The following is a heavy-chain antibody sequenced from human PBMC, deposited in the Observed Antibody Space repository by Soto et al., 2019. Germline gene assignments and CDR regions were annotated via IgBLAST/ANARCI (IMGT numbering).Heavy chain of an antibody. CDR1: GFTFSSYG. CDR3: ARAGPPVVPAAIRSYYYYGMDV. Sequence: PGGSLRLSCAASGFTFSSYGMHWVRQAPGKGLEWVAVIWYDGSNKYYADSVKGRFTISRDNSKNTPYLQMNSLRAEDTAVYCCARAGPPVVPAAIRSYYYYGMDVWGQGTTVTVSS. J-gene: IGHJ6*02. CDR2: IWYDGSNK. V-gene: IGHV3-33*01. D-gene: IGHD2-2*02.